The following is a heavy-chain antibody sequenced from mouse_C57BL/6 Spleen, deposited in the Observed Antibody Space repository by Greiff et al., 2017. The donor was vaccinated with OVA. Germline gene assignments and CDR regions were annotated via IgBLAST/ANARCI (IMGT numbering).Heavy chain of an antibody. J-gene: IGHJ2*01. D-gene: IGHD2-1*01. CDR1: GYTFTSYW. V-gene: IGHV1-52*01. Sequence: VQLQQSGAELVRPGSSVKLSCKASGYTFTSYWMHWVKQRPIQGLEWIGNIDPSDSETHYNQKFKDKATLTVDKSSSTAYMQLSSLTSEDSAVYYCARLGIYYGYFDYWGQGTTLTVSS. CDR3: ARLGIYYGYFDY. CDR2: IDPSDSET.